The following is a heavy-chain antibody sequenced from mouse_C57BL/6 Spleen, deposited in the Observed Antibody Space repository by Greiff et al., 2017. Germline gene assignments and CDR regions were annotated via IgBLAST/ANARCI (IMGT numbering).Heavy chain of an antibody. CDR1: GYTFTSYG. Sequence: QVQLQQSGAELARPGASVKLSCTASGYTFTSYGISWVKQRTGQGLEWIGEIYPRSGTTYYNEKFKGKATLTTDKSSSTAYMGLRSLTSEDSAVYFCARGGGYDGVDYWGQGTTLTVSS. CDR3: ARGGGYDGVDY. CDR2: IYPRSGTT. V-gene: IGHV1-81*01. D-gene: IGHD2-2*01. J-gene: IGHJ2*01.